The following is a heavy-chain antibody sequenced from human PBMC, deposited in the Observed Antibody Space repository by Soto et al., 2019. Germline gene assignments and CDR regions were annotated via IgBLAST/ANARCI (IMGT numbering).Heavy chain of an antibody. J-gene: IGHJ3*02. D-gene: IGHD2-15*01. Sequence: GASVKVSCKASGYTFTGYYMHWVRQAPGQGLEWMGWINPNSGGTNYAQKFQGWVTMTRDTSISTAYMELSRLRSDDTAVYYCARGWVYCSGGSCYPDAFDIWGQGTMVTVSS. V-gene: IGHV1-2*04. CDR2: INPNSGGT. CDR3: ARGWVYCSGGSCYPDAFDI. CDR1: GYTFTGYY.